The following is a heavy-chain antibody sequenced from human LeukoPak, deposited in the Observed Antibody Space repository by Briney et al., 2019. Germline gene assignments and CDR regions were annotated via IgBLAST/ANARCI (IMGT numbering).Heavy chain of an antibody. CDR3: ARDKIVGATNFDY. V-gene: IGHV3-7*03. CDR1: GFTFNRHW. D-gene: IGHD1-26*01. CDR2: IKQDGSEI. J-gene: IGHJ4*02. Sequence: GGSLRLSCAASGFTFNRHWMSWVRQAPGKGPEWVANIKQDGSEIYYVDSVKGRFTISRDNAKNSLYLQMNSLRAEDTAVYYCARDKIVGATNFDYWGQGTLVTVSS.